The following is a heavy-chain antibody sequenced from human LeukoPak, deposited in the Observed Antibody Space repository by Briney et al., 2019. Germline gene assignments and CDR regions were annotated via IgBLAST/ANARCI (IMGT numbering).Heavy chain of an antibody. CDR1: GGSISSYY. J-gene: IGHJ5*02. V-gene: IGHV4-59*08. CDR2: IYYSGST. Sequence: PSETLSLTCTVSGGSISSYYWSWIRQPPGKGLEWIGYIYYSGSTNYNPSLKSRVTISVDTSKNQFSLKLSSVTAADTAVYYCARVWARRSPHLRQLRFDPWGQGTLVTVSS. CDR3: ARVWARRSPHLRQLRFDP. D-gene: IGHD2-8*01.